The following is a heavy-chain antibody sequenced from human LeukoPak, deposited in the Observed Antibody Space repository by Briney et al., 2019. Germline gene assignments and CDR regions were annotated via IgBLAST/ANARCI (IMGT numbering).Heavy chain of an antibody. D-gene: IGHD4-17*01. V-gene: IGHV4-61*02. CDR2: IYTSGST. J-gene: IGHJ4*02. Sequence: SQTLSLTXTVSGGSISSGSYYWSWIRQPAGKGLEWIGRIYTSGSTNYNPSLKSRVTISVDTSKNQFSLKLSSVTAADTAVYYCARENSYGDYIDYWGQGTLVTVSS. CDR3: ARENSYGDYIDY. CDR1: GGSISSGSYY.